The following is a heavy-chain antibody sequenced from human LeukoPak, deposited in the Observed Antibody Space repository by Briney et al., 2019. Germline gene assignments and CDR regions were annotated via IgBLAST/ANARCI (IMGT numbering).Heavy chain of an antibody. J-gene: IGHJ4*02. D-gene: IGHD5-18*01. CDR2: ISGSGGST. V-gene: IGHV3-23*01. CDR1: GFTFSSYA. CDR3: AKAAPMVKFYLGY. Sequence: GGSLRLSCAASGFTFSSYAMSWVRQAPGKGLEWGLAISGSGGSTCHGDSVKGRFTISRDNSKNTLYLQMNSLRAEDTAVYFCAKAAPMVKFYLGYWGQGTLVTVSS.